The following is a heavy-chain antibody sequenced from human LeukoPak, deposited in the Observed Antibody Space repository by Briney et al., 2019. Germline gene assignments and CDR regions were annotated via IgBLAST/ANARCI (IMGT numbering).Heavy chain of an antibody. CDR2: IYYSGST. V-gene: IGHV4-30-2*03. CDR1: GGSISSGDYY. J-gene: IGHJ6*03. CDR3: ARHIGYSEGYYYYYYMDV. D-gene: IGHD6-13*01. Sequence: SQTLSLTCTVSGGSISSGDYYWSWIRQPPGKGLEWIGSIYYSGSTYYNPSLKSRVTISVDTSKNQFSLKLSSVTAADTAVYYCARHIGYSEGYYYYYYMDVWGKGTTVTVSS.